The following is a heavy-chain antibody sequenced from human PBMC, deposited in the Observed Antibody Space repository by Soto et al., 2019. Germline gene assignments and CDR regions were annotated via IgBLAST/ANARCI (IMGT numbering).Heavy chain of an antibody. D-gene: IGHD3-22*01. CDR3: ARANYYDSSGYYKGANWFDP. J-gene: IGHJ5*02. CDR2: VNPSGGST. Sequence: ASVKVSCKASGYTFTSYYMHWVRQAPGQGLEWMGIVNPSGGSTSYAQKFQGRVTMTRDTSTSTVYMELSSLRSEDTAVYYCARANYYDSSGYYKGANWFDPWGQGSLVIVSS. CDR1: GYTFTSYY. V-gene: IGHV1-46*01.